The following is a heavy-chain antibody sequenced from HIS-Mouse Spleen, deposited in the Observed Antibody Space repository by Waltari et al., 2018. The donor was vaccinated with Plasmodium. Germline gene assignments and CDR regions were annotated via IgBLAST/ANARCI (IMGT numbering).Heavy chain of an antibody. V-gene: IGHV3-23*01. CDR1: GFTFSSYA. CDR2: ISGSCGST. J-gene: IGHJ2*01. D-gene: IGHD6-13*01. Sequence: EVQLLESGGGLVQPGGSLRLSCAASGFTFSSYAMSWVRQAPGNVLEGVSAISGSCGSTYYADSVKGRFTISRDNSKNTLYLQMNSLRAEDTAVYYCASSWYWYFDLWGRGTLVTVSS. CDR3: ASSWYWYFDL.